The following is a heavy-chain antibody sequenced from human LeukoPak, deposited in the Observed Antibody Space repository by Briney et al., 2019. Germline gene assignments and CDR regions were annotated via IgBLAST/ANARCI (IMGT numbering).Heavy chain of an antibody. Sequence: GGSLRLSCAASGFTFSSYAMSWVRQAPGKGLEWVSAISGSGGSTYYADSVKGRFTISRDNSKNTLYLQMNSLRAEVTAVYYCAKVPYYYGSGSSLFFAYWGQGTLVTVSS. CDR1: GFTFSSYA. D-gene: IGHD3-10*01. V-gene: IGHV3-23*01. CDR3: AKVPYYYGSGSSLFFAY. CDR2: ISGSGGST. J-gene: IGHJ4*02.